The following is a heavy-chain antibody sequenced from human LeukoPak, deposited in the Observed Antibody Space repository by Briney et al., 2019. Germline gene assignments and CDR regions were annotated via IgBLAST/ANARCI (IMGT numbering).Heavy chain of an antibody. CDR2: INPYSGGT. D-gene: IGHD3-3*01. CDR1: GYTFTGFY. J-gene: IGHJ4*02. V-gene: IGHV1-2*02. CDR3: ATARDVLTTISVGGFDY. Sequence: ASVKVSCKTSGYTFTGFYMHWVRQAPGQGLEWMGWINPYSGGTNYAQNFQGRVTMTRDTSITTAYMELSRLRSDDTAVYYCATARDVLTTISVGGFDYWGQGTLVTASS.